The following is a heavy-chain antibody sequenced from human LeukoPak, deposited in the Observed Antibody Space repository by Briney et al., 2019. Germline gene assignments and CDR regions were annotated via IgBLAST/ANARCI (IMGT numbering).Heavy chain of an antibody. V-gene: IGHV3-23*01. Sequence: PGGSLRLSCATSGFTLSSYAMSWVRQAPGKGLEWVSTISGSGGSTYYADSVKGRFTISRDNSKNTLYLQMNSLRAEDTAVYYCAKDVQVAGYYYYYGMDVWGQGTTVTVSS. CDR2: ISGSGGST. J-gene: IGHJ6*02. D-gene: IGHD6-19*01. CDR1: GFTLSSYA. CDR3: AKDVQVAGYYYYYGMDV.